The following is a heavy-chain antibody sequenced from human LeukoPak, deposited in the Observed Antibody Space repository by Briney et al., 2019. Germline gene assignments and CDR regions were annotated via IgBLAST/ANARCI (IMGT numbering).Heavy chain of an antibody. D-gene: IGHD3-22*01. CDR3: AKSYYYDSSPFDY. Sequence: PGGSLRLSCAASGFTFDDYAMHWVRQAPGKGLEWVSGISWNSGSIGYADSVKGRFTISRDNAKNSLYLQMNSLRAEDTALYYCAKSYYYDSSPFDYWGQGTLVTVSS. CDR1: GFTFDDYA. J-gene: IGHJ4*02. CDR2: ISWNSGSI. V-gene: IGHV3-9*01.